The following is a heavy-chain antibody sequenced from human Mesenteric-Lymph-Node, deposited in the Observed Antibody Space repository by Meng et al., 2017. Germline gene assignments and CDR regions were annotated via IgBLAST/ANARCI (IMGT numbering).Heavy chain of an antibody. V-gene: IGHV4-30-4*01. CDR3: ARAEYYNWFDP. CDR1: GGSMSSGDYF. CDR2: IYYSGNT. Sequence: HVQVQESGPGMVKPSQTLSLTCTVSGGSMSSGDYFWNWIRQPPGKGLEWIGYIYYSGNTYYNPSLKSRVTISIDTSKNQFSLKLSSVTAADTAVYYCARAEYYNWFDPWGQGTLVTVSS. D-gene: IGHD1-14*01. J-gene: IGHJ5*02.